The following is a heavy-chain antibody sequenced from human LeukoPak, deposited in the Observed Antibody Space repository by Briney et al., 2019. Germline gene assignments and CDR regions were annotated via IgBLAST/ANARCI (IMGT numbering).Heavy chain of an antibody. V-gene: IGHV4-39*01. Sequence: SETLSLTCTVSGGSISSSSYYWGWIRQPPGKGLEWIGSIYYSGNTYHNPSLKSRVTISVDTSKNQFSLKLSSVTAADTAVYYCARRTGSGSSSLYFDYWGQGTLVTVSS. CDR2: IYYSGNT. D-gene: IGHD3-10*01. CDR1: GGSISSSSYY. J-gene: IGHJ4*02. CDR3: ARRTGSGSSSLYFDY.